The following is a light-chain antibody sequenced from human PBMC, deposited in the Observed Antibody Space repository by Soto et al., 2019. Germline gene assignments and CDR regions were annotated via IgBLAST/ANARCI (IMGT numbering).Light chain of an antibody. CDR1: QSVSSSY. CDR3: QQYGSSPMVT. Sequence: EIVLTQSPGTLSLSPGERATLSCRASQSVSSSYLAWYQQNPGQAPRLLIYGASSRATGIPDRFSGSGSGTDFTLTISRLEPEDCAVYYCQQYGSSPMVTFGPGTKVDIK. J-gene: IGKJ3*01. V-gene: IGKV3-20*01. CDR2: GAS.